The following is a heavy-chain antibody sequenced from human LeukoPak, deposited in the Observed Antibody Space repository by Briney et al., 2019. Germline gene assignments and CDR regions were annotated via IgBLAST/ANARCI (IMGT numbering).Heavy chain of an antibody. D-gene: IGHD3-3*01. Sequence: GGSLRLSCAASGFTFSSYAMSWVRQAPGKGLEWVSAISGSGGSTYYADSVKGRFTISRDNSKNTLYLQMNSLRAEDTAVYYCVKGYDFWSGYPSNFDYWGQGTLVTVSS. CDR1: GFTFSSYA. V-gene: IGHV3-23*01. CDR2: ISGSGGST. J-gene: IGHJ4*02. CDR3: VKGYDFWSGYPSNFDY.